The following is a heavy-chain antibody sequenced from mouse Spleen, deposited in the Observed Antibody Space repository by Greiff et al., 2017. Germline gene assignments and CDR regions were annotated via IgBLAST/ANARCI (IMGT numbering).Heavy chain of an antibody. D-gene: IGHD4-1*02. CDR1: GFSLTSYG. J-gene: IGHJ3*01. V-gene: IGHV2-2*01. CDR3: ARNSPTSWFAY. Sequence: QVQLQQSGPGLVQPSQSLSITCTVSGFSLTSYGVHWVRQSPGKGLEWLGVIWSGGSTDYNAAFISRLSISKDNSKSQVFFKMNSLQADDTAIYYCARNSPTSWFAYWGQGTLVTVSA. CDR2: IWSGGST.